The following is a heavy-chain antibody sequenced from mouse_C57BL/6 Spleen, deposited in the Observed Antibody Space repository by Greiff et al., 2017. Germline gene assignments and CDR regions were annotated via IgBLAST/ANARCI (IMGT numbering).Heavy chain of an antibody. J-gene: IGHJ4*01. D-gene: IGHD2-4*01. V-gene: IGHV14-3*01. CDR1: GFNIKNTY. CDR3: ASIYYDYDAGSYYAMDY. Sequence: EVQLQQSVAELVRPGASVKLSCTASGFNIKNTYMHWVKQRPEQGLEWIGRIDPANGNTKYAPKFQGKATITADTSSNTAYLQLSSLTSEDTAIYYCASIYYDYDAGSYYAMDYWGQGTSVTVSS. CDR2: IDPANGNT.